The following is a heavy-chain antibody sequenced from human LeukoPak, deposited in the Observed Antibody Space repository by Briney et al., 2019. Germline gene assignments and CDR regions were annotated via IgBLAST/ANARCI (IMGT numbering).Heavy chain of an antibody. V-gene: IGHV3-23*01. J-gene: IGHJ4*02. Sequence: GGSLRLSCAASGFTFSSYAMSWVRQAPGKGLEWISGISESGRSTYYADSVKGRFTFSRDHSKNTLYLQMNSLRAEDTAVYYCAKANYDSSGSDYFDYWGQGTLVTVSS. D-gene: IGHD3-22*01. CDR2: ISESGRST. CDR1: GFTFSSYA. CDR3: AKANYDSSGSDYFDY.